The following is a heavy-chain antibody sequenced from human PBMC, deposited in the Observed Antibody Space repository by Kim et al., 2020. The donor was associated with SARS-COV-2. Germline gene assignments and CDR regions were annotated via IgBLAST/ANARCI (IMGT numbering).Heavy chain of an antibody. CDR2: INPNSGGT. Sequence: ASVKVSCKASGYTFTGYYMHWVRQAPGQGLEWMGRINPNSGGTNYAQKFQGRVTMTRDTSISTAYMELSRLRSDDTAVYYCARAWDIVLMVYAKTFDYWGQGTLVTVSS. CDR1: GYTFTGYY. D-gene: IGHD2-8*01. J-gene: IGHJ4*02. V-gene: IGHV1-2*06. CDR3: ARAWDIVLMVYAKTFDY.